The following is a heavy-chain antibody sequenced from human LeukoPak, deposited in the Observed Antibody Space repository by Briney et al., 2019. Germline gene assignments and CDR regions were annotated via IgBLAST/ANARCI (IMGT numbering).Heavy chain of an antibody. CDR2: ISGSGGST. Sequence: GGSLRLSCAASGFTFSSYAMSWGRQAPGKGLEWVSAISGSGGSTYYADSVKGRFTISRDNSKNTLYLQMNSLRAEDTAVYYCAKHSGIAAAGTVWFDRWGQGTLVTVSS. J-gene: IGHJ5*02. V-gene: IGHV3-23*01. CDR3: AKHSGIAAAGTVWFDR. CDR1: GFTFSSYA. D-gene: IGHD6-13*01.